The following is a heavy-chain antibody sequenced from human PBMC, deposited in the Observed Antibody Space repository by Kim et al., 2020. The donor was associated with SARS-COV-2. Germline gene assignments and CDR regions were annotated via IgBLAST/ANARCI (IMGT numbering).Heavy chain of an antibody. CDR2: IYYSGTT. Sequence: SETLSLTCSVSGDSISSAYWSWIRQTPGKGLEWIGYIYYSGTTDYNSSLKSRVTISVDMSKNQHSLKLRSVTAADTAVYYCARELKSSDFGDYGVLRPTKYFDNWGQGILVTVSS. D-gene: IGHD4-17*01. CDR3: ARELKSSDFGDYGVLRPTKYFDN. J-gene: IGHJ4*02. CDR1: GDSISSAY. V-gene: IGHV4-59*13.